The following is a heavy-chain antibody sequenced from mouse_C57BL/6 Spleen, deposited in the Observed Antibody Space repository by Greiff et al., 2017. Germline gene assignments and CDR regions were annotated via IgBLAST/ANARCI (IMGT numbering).Heavy chain of an antibody. V-gene: IGHV6-3*01. CDR1: GFTFSNYW. D-gene: IGHD2-3*01. CDR3: TVYDGFTGWYFDV. CDR2: IRLKSDNYAT. J-gene: IGHJ1*03. Sequence: EVKLMESGGGLVQPGGSMKLSCVASGFTFSNYWMNWVRQSPEKGLEWVAQIRLKSDNYATHYAESVKGRFTISRDDSKSSVYLQMNNLRAEDTGIYYCTVYDGFTGWYFDVWGTGTTVTVSS.